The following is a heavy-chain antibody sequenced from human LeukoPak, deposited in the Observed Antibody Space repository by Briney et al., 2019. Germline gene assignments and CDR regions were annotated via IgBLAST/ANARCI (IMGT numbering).Heavy chain of an antibody. CDR3: ASYYCSSTSCYFSVYYGMDV. V-gene: IGHV1-69*04. CDR1: GGTFSSYA. J-gene: IGHJ6*02. Sequence: SVKVSCKASGGTFSSYAISWVRQAPGQGLEWMGRIIPILGIANYAHKFQGRVTITADKSTSTAYMELSSLRSEDTAVYYCASYYCSSTSCYFSVYYGMDVWGQGTTVTVSS. D-gene: IGHD2-2*01. CDR2: IIPILGIA.